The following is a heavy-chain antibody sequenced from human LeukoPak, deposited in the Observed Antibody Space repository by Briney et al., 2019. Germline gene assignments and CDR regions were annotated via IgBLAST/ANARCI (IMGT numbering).Heavy chain of an antibody. CDR2: ISGSGGST. V-gene: IGHV3-23*01. Sequence: GGSLRLSCAASGFTFSSYAMSWVRQAPGKGLEWVSAISGSGGSTYYADSVKGRFTISRDNSKNTLYLQMNSLRAEDTAVYYCAKLLDPSIYYYYGMDVWGQGTTVTVSS. CDR3: AKLLDPSIYYYYGMDV. D-gene: IGHD1-1*01. J-gene: IGHJ6*02. CDR1: GFTFSSYA.